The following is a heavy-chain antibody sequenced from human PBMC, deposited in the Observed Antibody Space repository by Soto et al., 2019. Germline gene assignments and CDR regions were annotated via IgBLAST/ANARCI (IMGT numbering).Heavy chain of an antibody. D-gene: IGHD3-3*01. CDR2: IYYSGST. J-gene: IGHJ3*02. V-gene: IGHV4-59*08. CDR1: GGSISSYY. CDR3: ASQRKRGITIFGVDDAFDI. Sequence: SETLSLTCTVSGGSISSYYWSWIRQPPGKGLEWIGYIYYSGSTNYNPSLKSRVTISVDTSKNQFSLKLSSVTAADTAVYYCASQRKRGITIFGVDDAFDIWGQGTMVTVSS.